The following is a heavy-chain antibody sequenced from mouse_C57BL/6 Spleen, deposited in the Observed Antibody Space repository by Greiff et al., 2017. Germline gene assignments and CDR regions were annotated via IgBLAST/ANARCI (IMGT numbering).Heavy chain of an antibody. CDR1: GFTFSSYA. V-gene: IGHV5-4*01. CDR3: ARDGYYGSSYDWDY. CDR2: ISDGGSYT. Sequence: EVKLVESGGGLVKPGGSLKLSCAASGFTFSSYAMSWVRQTPEKRLEWVATISDGGSYTYYPDNVKGRFTISRDNAKNNLYLQMRHLKSEDTAMYYGARDGYYGSSYDWDYWGQGTTLTVSS. J-gene: IGHJ2*01. D-gene: IGHD1-1*01.